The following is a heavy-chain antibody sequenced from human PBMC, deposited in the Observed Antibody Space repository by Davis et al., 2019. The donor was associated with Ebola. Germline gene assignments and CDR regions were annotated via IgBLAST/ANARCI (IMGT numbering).Heavy chain of an antibody. CDR1: GFTFSSYA. CDR2: ISGSGATT. D-gene: IGHD1-7*01. CDR3: ARAQELHFDY. Sequence: PGGSLRLSCAASGFTFSSYAMSWVRQAPGKGLEWVSVISGSGATTYYADSVKGRFTISRDNSKNTLYLQMNSLRAEDTAVYYCARAQELHFDYLGQGTLVTVSS. V-gene: IGHV3-23*01. J-gene: IGHJ4*02.